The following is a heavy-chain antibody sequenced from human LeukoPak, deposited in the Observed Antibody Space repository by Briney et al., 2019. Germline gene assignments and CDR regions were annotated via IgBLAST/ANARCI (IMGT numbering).Heavy chain of an antibody. CDR2: INPNSGGT. J-gene: IGHJ4*02. V-gene: IGHV1-2*02. D-gene: IGHD6-19*01. CDR1: GYTFTGCY. Sequence: GASVKVSCKASGYTFTGCYMHWVRQAPGQGLEWMGWINPNSGGTNYAQKFQGRVTMTRDTSISTAYMELSRLRSDDTAVYYCARGTARGSSGWYDYWGQGTLVTVSS. CDR3: ARGTARGSSGWYDY.